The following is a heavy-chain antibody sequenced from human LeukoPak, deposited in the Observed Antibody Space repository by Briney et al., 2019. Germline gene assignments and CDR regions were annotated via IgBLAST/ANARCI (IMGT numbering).Heavy chain of an antibody. Sequence: THGESLKISCKGSGYSFTSNWIGWVRKMPGKGLEWMGINYPGDSDTRYSPSFQGQVTISADKSISTAYLQWSSLKASDTAMYYCARPSGTYNRFDSWGQGTLVTVSS. D-gene: IGHD1-26*01. CDR2: NYPGDSDT. CDR3: ARPSGTYNRFDS. V-gene: IGHV5-51*01. J-gene: IGHJ4*02. CDR1: GYSFTSNW.